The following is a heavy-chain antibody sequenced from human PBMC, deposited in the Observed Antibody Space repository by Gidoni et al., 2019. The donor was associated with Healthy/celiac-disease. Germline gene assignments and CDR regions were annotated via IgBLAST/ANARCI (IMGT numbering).Heavy chain of an antibody. CDR3: ARRIMITFGGVNSAALDY. D-gene: IGHD3-16*01. Sequence: QLQLQESGPGLVKPSETLSLTCTVSGGSISSSSYYWGWLRQPPGKGLEWIGSSYYSGSTYSNPSLKRRVTISVDTSKNQFSLKLSSVPAADTAVYYCARRIMITFGGVNSAALDYWGQGTLVTVSS. CDR2: SYYSGST. V-gene: IGHV4-39*01. J-gene: IGHJ4*02. CDR1: GGSISSSSYY.